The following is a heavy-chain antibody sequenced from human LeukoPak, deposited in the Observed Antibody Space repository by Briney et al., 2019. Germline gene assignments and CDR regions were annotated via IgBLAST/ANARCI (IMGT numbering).Heavy chain of an antibody. V-gene: IGHV3-30-3*01. D-gene: IGHD3-10*01. CDR2: ISYDGSNK. J-gene: IGHJ4*02. Sequence: GGSLRLSCAASGFTFSSYAMHWVRQAPGKGLEWVAVISYDGSNKYYADSVKGRFTISRDNSKNTLYLQMNSLRAEDTAVYYVVVGGYYFDYWGQGTLVTVPS. CDR1: GFTFSSYA. CDR3: VVGGYYFDY.